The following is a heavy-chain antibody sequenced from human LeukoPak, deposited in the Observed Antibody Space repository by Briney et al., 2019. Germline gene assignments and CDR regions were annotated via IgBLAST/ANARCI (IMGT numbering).Heavy chain of an antibody. V-gene: IGHV3-23*01. J-gene: IGHJ4*02. CDR1: GFTFSSYA. Sequence: PGGSLRLSCAASGFTFSSYAMSWVRQAPGKGLEWVSAISGSGGSTYHADSVKGRFTISRDNSKNTLYLQMNSLRAEDTAVYYCAKGSCSGGSCYPDYWGQGTLVTVSS. CDR2: ISGSGGST. D-gene: IGHD2-15*01. CDR3: AKGSCSGGSCYPDY.